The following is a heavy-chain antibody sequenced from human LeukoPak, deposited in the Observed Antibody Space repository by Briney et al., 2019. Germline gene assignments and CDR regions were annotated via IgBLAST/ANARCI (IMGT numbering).Heavy chain of an antibody. J-gene: IGHJ4*02. CDR1: GFTFSSYW. CDR3: VGDWGYSYGYAFDY. CDR2: INTDGSST. V-gene: IGHV3-74*01. Sequence: GGSLRLSCTVSGFTFSSYWMHWVRQVPGKGLVWVSHINTDGSSTGYADSVKGRFTISRDNAKNTLYLQMNSLRAEDTAVYYCVGDWGYSYGYAFDYWGQGALVTVSS. D-gene: IGHD5-18*01.